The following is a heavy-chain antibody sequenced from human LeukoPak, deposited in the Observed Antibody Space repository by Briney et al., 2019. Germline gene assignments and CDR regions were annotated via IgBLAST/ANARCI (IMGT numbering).Heavy chain of an antibody. CDR2: INPNSGGT. CDR1: GYTFTGYY. V-gene: IGHV1-2*02. D-gene: IGHD3-10*01. Sequence: GASVKVSCKASGYTFTGYYMHWVRQAPGQGLEWMGWINPNSGGTNYAQKFQGRVTMTRETSISTAYMELSRLRSDDTAVYYCARDKIWFGESDAFDIWGQGTMVTVSS. J-gene: IGHJ3*02. CDR3: ARDKIWFGESDAFDI.